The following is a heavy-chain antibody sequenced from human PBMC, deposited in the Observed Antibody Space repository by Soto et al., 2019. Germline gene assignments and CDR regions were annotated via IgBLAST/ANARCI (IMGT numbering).Heavy chain of an antibody. J-gene: IGHJ4*02. CDR3: AKLRIQLWPRGDYFDY. Sequence: PGGSLRLSCAASGFTFSSYAMSWVRQAPGKGLEWVSAISGSGGSTYYAGSVKGRFTISRDNSKNTLYLQMNSLRAEDTAVYYCAKLRIQLWPRGDYFDYWGQGTLVTVSS. D-gene: IGHD5-18*01. CDR2: ISGSGGST. V-gene: IGHV3-23*01. CDR1: GFTFSSYA.